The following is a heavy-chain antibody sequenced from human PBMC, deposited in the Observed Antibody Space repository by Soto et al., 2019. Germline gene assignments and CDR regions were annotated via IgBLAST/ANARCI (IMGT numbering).Heavy chain of an antibody. CDR3: ASEGGAYYDFWTGSDY. V-gene: IGHV3-23*01. Sequence: EVQLLESGGGLVQPGGSLRLSCAASGFTFSSYAMSWVRQAPGKGLEWVSAISGSGGSTYYADSVKGRFTISRDNAKNTLYLQMNSLRAEDTAVYYWASEGGAYYDFWTGSDYLGQGTLVTVSS. D-gene: IGHD3-3*01. CDR1: GFTFSSYA. J-gene: IGHJ4*02. CDR2: ISGSGGST.